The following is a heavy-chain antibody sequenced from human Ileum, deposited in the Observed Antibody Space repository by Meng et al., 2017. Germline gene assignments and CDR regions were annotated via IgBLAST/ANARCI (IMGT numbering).Heavy chain of an antibody. J-gene: IGHJ4*02. Sequence: QVQLHESGPGLLKPSGTLSLTCAVSGGSISTSDWWSWVRQPPGKGLEWIGEIHHSGSTNYNPSLKSRVTISVDKSKNQFSLKLNSVTAADTAVYYCVREWSGSYRHFDYWGQGTLVTVSS. CDR2: IHHSGST. CDR3: VREWSGSYRHFDY. V-gene: IGHV4-4*02. D-gene: IGHD1-26*01. CDR1: GGSISTSDW.